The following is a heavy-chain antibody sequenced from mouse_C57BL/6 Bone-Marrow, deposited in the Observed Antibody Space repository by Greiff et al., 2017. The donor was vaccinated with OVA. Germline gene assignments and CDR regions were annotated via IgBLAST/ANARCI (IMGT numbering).Heavy chain of an antibody. CDR1: GFNIKNTY. CDR2: IDPANGNP. J-gene: IGHJ1*03. Sequence: EVQLQQSVAELVRPGASVKLSCTASGFNIKNTYMHWVKQRPEQGLEWIGRIDPANGNPKYAPKFQGKATITADTSSNTAYLQLSSLTSEDTAMYYCARRRVYYYGSSGYFDVWGTGTTVTVSS. D-gene: IGHD1-1*01. CDR3: ARRRVYYYGSSGYFDV. V-gene: IGHV14-3*01.